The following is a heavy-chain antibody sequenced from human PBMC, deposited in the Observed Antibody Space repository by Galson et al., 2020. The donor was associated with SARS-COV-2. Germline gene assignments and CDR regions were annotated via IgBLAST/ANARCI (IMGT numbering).Heavy chain of an antibody. J-gene: IGHJ4*02. V-gene: IGHV3-21*01. CDR3: ARGRYYYDSSGPPDY. Sequence: GGSLRPSCAASGFNFSSYSMNWVRQAPGKGLEWVSSISSSSSYIYYADSVKGRFTISRDNAKNSLYLQMNSLRAEDTAVYYCARGRYYYDSSGPPDYWGQGTLVTVSS. CDR1: GFNFSSYS. D-gene: IGHD3-22*01. CDR2: ISSSSSYI.